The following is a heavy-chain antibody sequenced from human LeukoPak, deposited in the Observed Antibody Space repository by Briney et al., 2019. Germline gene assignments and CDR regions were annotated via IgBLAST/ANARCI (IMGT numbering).Heavy chain of an antibody. CDR2: IYYSGST. CDR1: GGSFSSGSYY. D-gene: IGHD6-19*01. CDR3: ARGRRGLLTYYYYGMDV. J-gene: IGHJ6*02. Sequence: SETLSLTCTVSGGSFSSGSYYWSWIRQPPGKGLEWIGYIYYSGSTNYNPSLKSRVTISVDTSKNQFSLKLSSVTAADTAVYYCARGRRGLLTYYYYGMDVWGQGTTVTVSS. V-gene: IGHV4-61*01.